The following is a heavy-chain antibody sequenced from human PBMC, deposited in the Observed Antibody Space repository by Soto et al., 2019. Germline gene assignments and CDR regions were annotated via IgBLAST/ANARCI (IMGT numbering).Heavy chain of an antibody. Sequence: QVQLVQSGAEVKKPGSSVKVSCKASGGTFSSYAISWVRQAPGQGLECMGGIIPVFGTANYARKFQGRVTINADESTSTVYMELSGLRSEDTAVYYCARGWNDFPHWGQGTLVTVSS. CDR1: GGTFSSYA. CDR2: IIPVFGTA. CDR3: ARGWNDFPH. V-gene: IGHV1-69*01. D-gene: IGHD1-1*01. J-gene: IGHJ1*01.